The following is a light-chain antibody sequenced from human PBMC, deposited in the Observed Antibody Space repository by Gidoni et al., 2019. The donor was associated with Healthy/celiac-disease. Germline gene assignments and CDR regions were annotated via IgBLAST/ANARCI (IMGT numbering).Light chain of an antibody. CDR3: QQYNNWPPLT. CDR2: GAS. V-gene: IGKV3-15*01. Sequence: EIVMTQPPATLSVSPGERATLSCRASQSVSSNLAWDQQKPGQAPRLLIYGASTRATGSPARFSGSGSGTEFTLTISSLQSEDFAVYYCQQYNNWPPLTFGGGTKVEIK. CDR1: QSVSSN. J-gene: IGKJ4*01.